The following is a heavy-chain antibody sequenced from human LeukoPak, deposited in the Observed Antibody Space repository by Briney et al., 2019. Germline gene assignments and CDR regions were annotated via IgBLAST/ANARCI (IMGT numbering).Heavy chain of an antibody. Sequence: GGSLRLSCAASGFTFSSYGMHWVRQAPGKGLEWVAVISYDGSNKYYADSVKGRFTISRDNSKNTLYLQMNSLRAEDTAVYYCAEDMGATIFSWFDPWGQGTLVTVSS. J-gene: IGHJ5*02. CDR3: AEDMGATIFSWFDP. V-gene: IGHV3-30*18. CDR1: GFTFSSYG. D-gene: IGHD1-26*01. CDR2: ISYDGSNK.